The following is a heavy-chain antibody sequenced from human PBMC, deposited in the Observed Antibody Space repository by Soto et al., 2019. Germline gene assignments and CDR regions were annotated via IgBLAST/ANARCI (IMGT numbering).Heavy chain of an antibody. Sequence: ASVTVSCKASGYTFTSYYMHWVRQAPGQGLEWMGIINPSGGSTSYAQKFQGRVTMTRDTSTSTVYMELSSLRSEDTAVYYCARAPVLLWFGELFFHYYYGMDVWGQGTTVTVSS. V-gene: IGHV1-46*03. CDR2: INPSGGST. CDR3: ARAPVLLWFGELFFHYYYGMDV. D-gene: IGHD3-10*01. CDR1: GYTFTSYY. J-gene: IGHJ6*02.